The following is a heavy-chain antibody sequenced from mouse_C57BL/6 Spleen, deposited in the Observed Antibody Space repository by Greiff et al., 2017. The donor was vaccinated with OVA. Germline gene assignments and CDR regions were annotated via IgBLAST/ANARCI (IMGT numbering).Heavy chain of an antibody. J-gene: IGHJ4*01. V-gene: IGHV1-69*01. CDR1: GYTFTSYW. D-gene: IGHD2-4*01. CDR3: SRRGADYHYAMDY. CDR2: IDPSDSYT. Sequence: QVQLQQPGAELVMPGASVKLSCKASGYTFTSYWMHWVKQRPGQGLEWIGEIDPSDSYTNYNQKFKGKSTLTVDKSSSTAYMQLSSLTSEDSAVYYCSRRGADYHYAMDYWGQGTSVTVSS.